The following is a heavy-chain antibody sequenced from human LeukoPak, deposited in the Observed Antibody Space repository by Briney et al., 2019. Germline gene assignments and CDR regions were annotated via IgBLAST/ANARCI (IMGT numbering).Heavy chain of an antibody. Sequence: PGGSLRLSCAASGFTFINAWMSWVRQAPGKGLEWVGRIKSKTDGGTTDYAAPVKGRFTISRDDSKNALYLQMNGLKTEDTALYYCTLAYSSGLSFDYWGQGTLVTVSS. CDR1: GFTFINAW. CDR3: TLAYSSGLSFDY. D-gene: IGHD6-19*01. V-gene: IGHV3-15*01. CDR2: IKSKTDGGTT. J-gene: IGHJ4*02.